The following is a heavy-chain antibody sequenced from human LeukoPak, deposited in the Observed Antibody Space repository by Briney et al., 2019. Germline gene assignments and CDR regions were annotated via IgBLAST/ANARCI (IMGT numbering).Heavy chain of an antibody. CDR1: GGFISSYY. CDR3: ARAHLQEDYYYYYGMDV. CDR2: IYYSGSS. Sequence: PSETLSLTCTVSGGFISSYYWSWIRQPPGKGLEWIGYIYYSGSSNYNPSLKSRVTISVDTSKNQFSLKLSSVTAADTAVYYCARAHLQEDYYYYYGMDVWGQGTTVTVSS. J-gene: IGHJ6*02. D-gene: IGHD4-11*01. V-gene: IGHV4-59*01.